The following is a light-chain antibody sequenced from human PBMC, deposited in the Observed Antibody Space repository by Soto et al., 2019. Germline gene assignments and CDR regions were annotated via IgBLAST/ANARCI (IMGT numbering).Light chain of an antibody. J-gene: IGLJ1*01. V-gene: IGLV2-14*01. Sequence: QSVLTQPASVSGSPGQSIAISCTGSSSDVGFYNYVSWYQQHPGEVPKLIIFEVSNRPSGVSNRFSGSKSGNTASLTISGLQAEDEAAYNCSSYTTSSTRVFGTETKLTVL. CDR1: SSDVGFYNY. CDR3: SSYTTSSTRV. CDR2: EVS.